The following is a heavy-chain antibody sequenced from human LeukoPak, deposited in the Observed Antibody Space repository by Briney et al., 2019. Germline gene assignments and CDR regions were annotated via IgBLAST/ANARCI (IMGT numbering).Heavy chain of an antibody. D-gene: IGHD3-3*01. CDR3: AKSGARWSHFDS. CDR2: IYNTGDYT. Sequence: GGSLRLSCAASGFTFSNYGMHWVRQAPGKGLEWVADIYNTGDYTYYAHSVRGLFTISRDNSKNTLYLQMDSLRDEDTALYYCAKSGARWSHFDSWGQGALVTVSS. J-gene: IGHJ4*02. V-gene: IGHV3-23*05. CDR1: GFTFSNYG.